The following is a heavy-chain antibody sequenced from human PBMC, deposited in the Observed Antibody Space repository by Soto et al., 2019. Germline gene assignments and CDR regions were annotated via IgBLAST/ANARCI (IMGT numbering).Heavy chain of an antibody. CDR2: TYYRSKWYN. V-gene: IGHV6-1*01. Sequence: SQTLSLTCAISVDSVSSNSAAWNWIRQSPSRGLEWLGRTYYRSKWYNDYAVSVKSRITINPDTSKNQFSLQLNSVTPEDTAVYYCARGADIVATHYYYGMDVWGQGTTVTVSS. CDR1: VDSVSSNSAA. J-gene: IGHJ6*02. CDR3: ARGADIVATHYYYGMDV. D-gene: IGHD5-12*01.